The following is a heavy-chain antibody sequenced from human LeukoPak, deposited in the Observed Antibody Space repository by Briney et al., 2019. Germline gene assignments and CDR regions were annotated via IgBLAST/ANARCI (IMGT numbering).Heavy chain of an antibody. Sequence: GGSLRLSCAASGFTFSAFGMNWVRQAPGKGLEWVSTITNSGGSTYYVDSVKGRFTISRDNSKNTLYLQMNSLRAEDTAKYYCTKDYCGKFCSAVWGQGTTVTVYS. CDR1: GFTFSAFG. CDR3: TKDYCGKFCSAV. D-gene: IGHD3-9*01. J-gene: IGHJ6*02. V-gene: IGHV3-23*01. CDR2: ITNSGGST.